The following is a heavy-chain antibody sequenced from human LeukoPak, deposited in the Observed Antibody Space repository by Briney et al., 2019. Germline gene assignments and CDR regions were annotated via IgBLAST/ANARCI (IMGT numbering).Heavy chain of an antibody. CDR3: AREYQLLGTVYNYFDP. CDR1: GYTFTSYD. D-gene: IGHD2-2*01. CDR2: MNPNSGNT. J-gene: IGHJ5*02. V-gene: IGHV1-8*01. Sequence: ASVKVSCKASGYTFTSYDINWVRQATGQGLEWMVWMNPNSGNTGYAQKFQVRVTMTRNTSISTAYMDLTSLRSEDTAVYYCAREYQLLGTVYNYFDPWGQGTLVTVSS.